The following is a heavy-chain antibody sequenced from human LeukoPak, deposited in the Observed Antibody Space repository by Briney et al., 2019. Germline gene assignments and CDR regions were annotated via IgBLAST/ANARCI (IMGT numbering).Heavy chain of an antibody. J-gene: IGHJ4*02. D-gene: IGHD3-10*01. CDR3: VLCADPQSENYGSGSYYKGDDY. CDR1: GGSISSSSYY. CDR2: IYYSGST. Sequence: PSETLSLTCTVSGGSISSSSYYWGWIRQPPGKGLEWIGSIYYSGSTYYNPSLKSRVTISVDTSKNQFSLKLSSVTAADTAVYYCVLCADPQSENYGSGSYYKGDDYWGQGTLVTVSS. V-gene: IGHV4-39*07.